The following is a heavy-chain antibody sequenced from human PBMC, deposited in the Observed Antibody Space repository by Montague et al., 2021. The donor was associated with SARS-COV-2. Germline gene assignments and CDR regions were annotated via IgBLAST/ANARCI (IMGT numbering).Heavy chain of an antibody. D-gene: IGHD4-23*01. CDR2: IDWDDDK. Sequence: PALVNPTQTLTLTCTFSGFSLSTSGMCVSWIRPPPGKALEWLTLIDWDDDKYYSTSLKTRLTISKDTSKNQVVLTMTNMDPVDTATYYCARSYGTTVVTRAFDYWGQGTLVTVSS. CDR3: ARSYGTTVVTRAFDY. CDR1: GFSLSTSGMC. V-gene: IGHV2-70*01. J-gene: IGHJ4*02.